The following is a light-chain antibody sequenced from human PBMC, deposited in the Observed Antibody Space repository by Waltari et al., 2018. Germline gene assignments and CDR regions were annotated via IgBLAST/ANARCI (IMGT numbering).Light chain of an antibody. CDR3: QNHERLPAT. CDR1: QSISKY. J-gene: IGKJ1*01. V-gene: IGKV3-20*01. Sequence: VLTQSPGTLSLSPGEKATLSCRASQSISKYLVWYQQRPGHAPRILIYAASTRAPGVPDRFSGSGYGTDFTLTINRLEPEDFAVYYCQNHERLPATFGQGTKVEIK. CDR2: AAS.